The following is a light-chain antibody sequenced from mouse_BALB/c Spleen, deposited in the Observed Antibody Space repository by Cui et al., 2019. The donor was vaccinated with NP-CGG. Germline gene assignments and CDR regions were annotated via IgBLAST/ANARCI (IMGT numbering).Light chain of an antibody. CDR3: ALWYSNHWV. J-gene: IGLJ1*01. V-gene: IGLV1*01. Sequence: QAVVTQESALTTSPGETVTLTCRSSTGAVTPSNYANWVQEKPDHVFTGLIGGTNNRAPGVPARFSGSLIGDKAALTIAGAQTEDEAIYFCALWYSNHWVFGGGTKLTVL. CDR1: TGAVTPSNY. CDR2: GTN.